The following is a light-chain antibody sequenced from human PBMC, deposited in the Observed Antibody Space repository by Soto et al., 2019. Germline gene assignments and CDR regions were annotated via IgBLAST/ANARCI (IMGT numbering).Light chain of an antibody. CDR3: QTWGTGNVV. CDR1: SGHSSYA. V-gene: IGLV4-69*01. CDR2: LNSDGSH. Sequence: QSVLTQSPSASASLGASVKLTCTLSSGHSSYAIAWHQQQPEKGPRYLMKLNSDGSHSKGDGIPDRFSGSSSGAERYLTISSLQSEDEADYYCQTWGTGNVVFGGGTQLTVL. J-gene: IGLJ2*01.